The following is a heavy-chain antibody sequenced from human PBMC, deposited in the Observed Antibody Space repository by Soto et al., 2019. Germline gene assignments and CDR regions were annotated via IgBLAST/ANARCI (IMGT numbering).Heavy chain of an antibody. Sequence: SETLSLTCTVSGGSFSTYYWSWIRQPPGKGLEWIGYVSYSGTTNYSPSLRSRVTISLDTSKNEFSLKLRSATAADTAVYYCARDRGSLTTGDGTFDIWGPGTMVTVSS. CDR1: GGSFSTYY. CDR2: VSYSGTT. V-gene: IGHV4-59*01. J-gene: IGHJ3*02. D-gene: IGHD4-17*01. CDR3: ARDRGSLTTGDGTFDI.